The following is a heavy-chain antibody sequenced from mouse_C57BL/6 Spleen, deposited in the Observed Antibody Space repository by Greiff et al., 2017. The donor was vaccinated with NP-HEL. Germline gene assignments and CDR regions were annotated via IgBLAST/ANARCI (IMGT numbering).Heavy chain of an antibody. CDR2: IDPSDSYT. CDR1: GYTFTSYW. CDR3: ARQGPYYAMDY. J-gene: IGHJ4*01. Sequence: QVQLQQSGAELVKPGASVKLSCKASGYTFTSYWMQWVKQRPGQGLEWIGEIDPSDSYTNYNQKFKGKATLTVDTSSSTAYMQLSSLTSEDSAVYYCARQGPYYAMDYWGQGTSVTVSS. V-gene: IGHV1-50*01.